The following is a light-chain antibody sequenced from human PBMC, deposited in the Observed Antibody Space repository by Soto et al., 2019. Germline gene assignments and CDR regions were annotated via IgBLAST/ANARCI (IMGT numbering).Light chain of an antibody. CDR1: QSISSW. CDR2: KAS. V-gene: IGKV1-5*03. Sequence: DIQMTQSPSTLSASVGDRVTITCRASQSISSWLAWYQQKPGKAPKLPIYKASSLESGVPSRFSGSGSGTEFTLTISSLQPDDFATYYCQQYNSYRRTFGQGTKVEIK. J-gene: IGKJ1*01. CDR3: QQYNSYRRT.